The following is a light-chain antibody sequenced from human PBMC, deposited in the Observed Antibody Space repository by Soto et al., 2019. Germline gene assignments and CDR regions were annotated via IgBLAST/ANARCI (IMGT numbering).Light chain of an antibody. CDR1: QSVSSSY. V-gene: IGKV3-20*01. Sequence: EIVLTQSPGTLSLSPGERATLSCRASQSVSSSYLAWYQQKPGQAPRLLIYGASGRATGIPDRFSGSGSGTDFTLTISRLEPEDFAVYYCQQSGSSLFTFGPGTKVDIK. J-gene: IGKJ3*01. CDR2: GAS. CDR3: QQSGSSLFT.